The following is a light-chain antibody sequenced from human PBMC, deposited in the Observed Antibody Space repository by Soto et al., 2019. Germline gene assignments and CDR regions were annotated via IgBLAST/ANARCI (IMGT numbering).Light chain of an antibody. J-gene: IGKJ1*01. Sequence: EIVLPQSPGILSLSPGERATLSCRPSQSDSNDFLAWYQQKPGQAPRLLIYGASTRATDVPDRFSGSGSGADFTLSISRLEPEDFAVYYCQQYGSSPPRTFGQGTKVDIK. V-gene: IGKV3-20*01. CDR1: QSDSNDF. CDR3: QQYGSSPPRT. CDR2: GAS.